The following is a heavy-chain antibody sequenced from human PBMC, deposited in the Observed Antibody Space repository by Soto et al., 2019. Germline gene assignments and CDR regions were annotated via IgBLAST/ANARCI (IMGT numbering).Heavy chain of an antibody. J-gene: IGHJ5*02. D-gene: IGHD3-3*01. V-gene: IGHV4-30-4*01. CDR1: GGSISSGDYY. CDR3: ARGLYYDFWSGNNWFDP. Sequence: SETLSLTCTVSGGSISSGDYYWSWIRQPPGKGLEWIGYIYYSGSTYYNPSLKSRVTISVDTSKNQFSLKLSSVTAADTAVYYCARGLYYDFWSGNNWFDPWGQGTLVTVSS. CDR2: IYYSGST.